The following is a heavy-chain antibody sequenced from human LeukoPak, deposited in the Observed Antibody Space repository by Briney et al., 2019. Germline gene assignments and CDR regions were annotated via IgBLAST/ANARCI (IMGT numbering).Heavy chain of an antibody. CDR2: IRYDGSNK. CDR3: PTPPYSSSWFDP. V-gene: IGHV3-30*02. Sequence: GGSLRLSCAASGFTFSSYGMHWVRQAPGKGLEWVAFIRYDGSNKYYADSVKGRFTISRDNSKNTLYLQMNSLRAEDTAVYYCPTPPYSSSWFDPWGQGTQVTVSS. D-gene: IGHD6-19*01. J-gene: IGHJ5*02. CDR1: GFTFSSYG.